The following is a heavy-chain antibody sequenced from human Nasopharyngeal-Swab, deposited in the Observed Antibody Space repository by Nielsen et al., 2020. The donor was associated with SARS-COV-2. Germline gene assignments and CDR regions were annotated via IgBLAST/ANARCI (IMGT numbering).Heavy chain of an antibody. V-gene: IGHV3-11*03. Sequence: WISQPPGRGLEWDSYISSSSSYTKYADSVKGRFTSSRDNAKNSLYLQMNSLRAEDTAVYYCARLLRFLEWLHLPDYSYGMDVWGQGTTVTVSS. CDR2: ISSSSSYT. CDR3: ARLLRFLEWLHLPDYSYGMDV. D-gene: IGHD3-3*01. J-gene: IGHJ6*02.